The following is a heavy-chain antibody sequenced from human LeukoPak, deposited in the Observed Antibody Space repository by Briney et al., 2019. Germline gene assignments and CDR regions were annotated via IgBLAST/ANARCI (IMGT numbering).Heavy chain of an antibody. CDR2: ISFDGNTK. D-gene: IGHD4-23*01. Sequence: GGSLRLSCVASGFTFSSYGMHWVRQAPGKGLEWLALISFDGNTKSYADSVKGRFTISRDNSKNTLYLQMNSLRAEDTAVYYCARRTTVVGPAPFDHWGQGTLVTVSS. J-gene: IGHJ4*02. V-gene: IGHV3-30*03. CDR1: GFTFSSYG. CDR3: ARRTTVVGPAPFDH.